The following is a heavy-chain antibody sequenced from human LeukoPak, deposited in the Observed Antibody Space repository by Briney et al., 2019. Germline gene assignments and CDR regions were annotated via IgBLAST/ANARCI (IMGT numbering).Heavy chain of an antibody. D-gene: IGHD6-13*01. CDR1: GDSVSSNSAA. J-gene: IGHJ4*02. Sequence: SQTLSLTCAISGDSVSSNSAAWTWIRQSPSRGLEWLGRTYFKSKWYFDYAESVKSRVIINPDTSKNEFSLHLSSVTAADTAVYYCARFLSRTYLYFDYWGQGTLVTVSS. V-gene: IGHV6-1*01. CDR2: TYFKSKWYF. CDR3: ARFLSRTYLYFDY.